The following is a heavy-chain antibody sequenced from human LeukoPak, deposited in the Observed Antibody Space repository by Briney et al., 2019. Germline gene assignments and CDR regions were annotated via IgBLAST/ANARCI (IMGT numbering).Heavy chain of an antibody. V-gene: IGHV1-18*01. CDR2: ISAYNGNT. CDR1: GYTFTSYG. J-gene: IGHJ6*03. D-gene: IGHD2-15*01. CDR3: ARDKEPKYCSGGSCLYYYYYYMDV. Sequence: ASVKVSCKASGYTFTSYGISRVRQAPGQGLEWMGWISAYNGNTNYAQKLQGRVTMTTDTSTSTAYMELRSLRSDDTAVYYCARDKEPKYCSGGSCLYYYYYYMDVWGKGTTVTVSS.